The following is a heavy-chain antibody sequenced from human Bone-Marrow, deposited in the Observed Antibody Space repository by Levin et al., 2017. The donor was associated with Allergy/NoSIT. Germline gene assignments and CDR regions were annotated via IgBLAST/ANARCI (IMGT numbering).Heavy chain of an antibody. CDR1: GFTFNIYA. CDR3: AKFLSTSFSSSLDS. D-gene: IGHD2/OR15-2a*01. CDR2: ISTMGERT. J-gene: IGHJ4*02. Sequence: SCAASGFTFNIYAMTWVRQAPGKGLEWVSTISTMGERTFYADSVQGRFTISRDNSKNTLYLQMNNLRAEDTAVYYCAKFLSTSFSSSLDSWGQGTLVTVSS. V-gene: IGHV3-23*01.